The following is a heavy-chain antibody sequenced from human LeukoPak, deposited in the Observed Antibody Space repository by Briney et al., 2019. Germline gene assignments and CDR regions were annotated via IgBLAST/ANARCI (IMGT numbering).Heavy chain of an antibody. Sequence: PGGSLRLSCVASGFTFSSYAMSWIRQAPGKGLEWVSGISGSGGSTYYADSVKGRFTISRDNSKNTLFLQMNSLRAEDTAVYYCAKDESGDYWGQGTLVTVSS. CDR1: GFTFSSYA. CDR3: AKDESGDY. CDR2: ISGSGGST. J-gene: IGHJ4*02. V-gene: IGHV3-23*01. D-gene: IGHD6-25*01.